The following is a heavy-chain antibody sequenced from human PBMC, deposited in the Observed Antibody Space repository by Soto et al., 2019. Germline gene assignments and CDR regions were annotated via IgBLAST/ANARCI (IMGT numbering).Heavy chain of an antibody. D-gene: IGHD3-9*01. CDR1: GYTLRDYS. CDR3: VRDRDWAFDI. CDR2: AGTSRKYI. J-gene: IGHJ3*02. V-gene: IGHV3-48*02. Sequence: ESGGGLVQPGGSLRLSCAAFGYTLRDYSMNWIRQAPGKGLEWISYAGTSRKYIFYSDSVRGRFTISRDDAKNSVYLQLNSLRDEDTAVYYCVRDRDWAFDIWGQGTMVTVSS.